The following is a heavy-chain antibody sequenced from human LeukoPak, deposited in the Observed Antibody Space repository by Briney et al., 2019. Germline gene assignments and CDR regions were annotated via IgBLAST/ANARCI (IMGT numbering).Heavy chain of an antibody. CDR1: GGSISSGGYY. CDR3: ASARWGGADFGSSWYSWVY. V-gene: IGHV4-30-2*01. D-gene: IGHD6-13*01. J-gene: IGHJ4*02. CDR2: IYHSGST. Sequence: SETLSLTCTVSGGSISSGGYYWSWIRQPPGKGLEWIGYIYHSGSTYYNPSLKSRVTISVDRSKNQFSLKLSSVTAADTAVYYCASARWGGADFGSSWYSWVYWGQGTLVTVSS.